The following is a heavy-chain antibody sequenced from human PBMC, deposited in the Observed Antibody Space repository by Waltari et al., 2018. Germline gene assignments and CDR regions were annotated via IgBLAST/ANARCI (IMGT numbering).Heavy chain of an antibody. D-gene: IGHD3-10*01. CDR2: ISYDGSNK. CDR1: GFTFSSYA. J-gene: IGHJ4*02. CDR3: ARGPRGMVREPVYGY. Sequence: QVQLVESGGGVVQPGRSLRLSCAASGFTFSSYAMPWARQAPGKGLEWVAVISYDGSNKYYADSVKGRFTISRDNSKNTLYLQMNSLRAEDTAVYYCARGPRGMVREPVYGYWGQGTLVTVSS. V-gene: IGHV3-30*01.